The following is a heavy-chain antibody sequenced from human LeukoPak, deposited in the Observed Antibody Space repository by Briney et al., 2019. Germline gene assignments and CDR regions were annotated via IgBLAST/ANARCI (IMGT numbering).Heavy chain of an antibody. D-gene: IGHD3-10*01. CDR1: RFTFSSYS. CDR3: ASDYYGSGSSGPNWFDP. CDR2: ISSSSSYI. V-gene: IGHV3-21*01. Sequence: GGSLRLSCAASRFTFSSYSMNWVRQAPGKGLEWVSSISSSSSYIYYADSVKGRFTISRDNAKNSLYLQMNSLRAEDTAVYYCASDYYGSGSSGPNWFDPWGQGTLVTVSS. J-gene: IGHJ5*02.